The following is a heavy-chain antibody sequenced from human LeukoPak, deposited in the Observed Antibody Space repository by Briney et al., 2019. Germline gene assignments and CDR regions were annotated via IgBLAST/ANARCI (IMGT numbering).Heavy chain of an antibody. CDR3: ARTEAFCSDTSCSNWFDP. CDR1: GGSVSRSNW. Sequence: SGTLSLTCAVSGGSVSRSNWWNWVRQPPGKGLEWIGEIYHSGSTNYNPSLKSRVTMSVDKSKNQFSLKLSSVTAADTAVYYCARTEAFCSDTSCSNWFDPWGQGTLVTISS. J-gene: IGHJ5*02. V-gene: IGHV4-4*02. CDR2: IYHSGST. D-gene: IGHD2-2*01.